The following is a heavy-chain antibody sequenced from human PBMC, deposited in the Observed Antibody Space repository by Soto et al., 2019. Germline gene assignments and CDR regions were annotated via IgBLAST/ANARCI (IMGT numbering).Heavy chain of an antibody. V-gene: IGHV3-74*01. CDR2: INSDGSST. CDR1: GFTFSNYW. D-gene: IGHD3-22*01. CDR3: ARETRYDSSGYYYEGFDC. J-gene: IGHJ4*02. Sequence: GSLSLSGAGSGFTFSNYWMHWVRQAPGKGLVWVSRINSDGSSTSYADFVKGRFTISRDNAKNTLSLQMTSLRAEDTAVYYCARETRYDSSGYYYEGFDCWGQGTLVTVSS.